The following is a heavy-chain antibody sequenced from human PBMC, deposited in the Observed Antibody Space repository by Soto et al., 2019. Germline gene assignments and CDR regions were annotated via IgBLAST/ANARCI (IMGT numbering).Heavy chain of an antibody. Sequence: EVQLVESGGGLVQPGGSLRLSCAASGFTFSYYSMNWVRQAPGKGLEWGSYISSGSTTIYYAESVKGRFTISRVNGKNSLYPEMNSLRADDTAVYYCAREAAGDFIDYWGQGTFVTVSS. V-gene: IGHV3-48*01. CDR1: GFTFSYYS. D-gene: IGHD3-16*01. CDR3: AREAAGDFIDY. J-gene: IGHJ4*02. CDR2: ISSGSTTI.